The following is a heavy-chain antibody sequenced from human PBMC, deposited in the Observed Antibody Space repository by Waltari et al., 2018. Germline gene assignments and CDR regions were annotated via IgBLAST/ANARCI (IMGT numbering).Heavy chain of an antibody. V-gene: IGHV3-13*01. CDR1: GFTFRSYD. CDR3: TRDLAGSQGHYGMDV. J-gene: IGHJ6*02. D-gene: IGHD2-15*01. CDR2: IGIAGDT. Sequence: EVQLVESGGGLVQPGGSLRLSCAASGFTFRSYDMHCVRQATGKGLEWVSSIGIAGDTYYPGSVKGRFTISREDAKNSLYLQMNSLRAGDTAVYYCTRDLAGSQGHYGMDVWGQGTTVSVSS.